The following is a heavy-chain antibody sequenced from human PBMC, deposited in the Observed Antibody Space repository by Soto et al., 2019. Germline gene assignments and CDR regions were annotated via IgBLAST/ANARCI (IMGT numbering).Heavy chain of an antibody. D-gene: IGHD6-6*01. CDR3: ARTYFDSSSSRWFGP. Sequence: SETLSLTCTVSGGSISSYYWSWIRQPPGKGLEWIGYIYYSGSTNYNPSLKSRVTISVDTSKNQFSLKLSSVTAADTAVYYCARTYFDSSSSRWFGPWGQGTLVTVSS. V-gene: IGHV4-59*01. CDR1: GGSISSYY. CDR2: IYYSGST. J-gene: IGHJ5*02.